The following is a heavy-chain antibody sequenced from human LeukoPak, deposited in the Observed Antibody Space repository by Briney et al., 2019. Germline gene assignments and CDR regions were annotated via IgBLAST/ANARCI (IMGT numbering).Heavy chain of an antibody. CDR2: MYSVGST. D-gene: IGHD6-13*01. Sequence: QAGGSLRLSCAASGFTISANFMSWVRQAPGKGPEWVSVMYSVGSTFYADSVKGRFTISRDGYKNTLDLQMDSLRVDDTAVYYCARDLSGYSFGFGGALWGQGTLVTVSS. J-gene: IGHJ4*02. CDR1: GFTISANF. V-gene: IGHV3-66*01. CDR3: ARDLSGYSFGFGGAL.